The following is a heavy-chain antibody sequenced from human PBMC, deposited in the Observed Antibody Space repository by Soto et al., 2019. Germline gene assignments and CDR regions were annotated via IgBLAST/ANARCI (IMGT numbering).Heavy chain of an antibody. CDR3: ARHARYYDILTGYPYYFDY. V-gene: IGHV1-3*01. Sequence: QVQLVQSGAEVKKPGASVKDSCKASGYTFTSYAMHWVRQAPGQRLEWMGWINAGNGNTKYSQKFQGRVTITRDTSASTAYMELSSLRSEDTAVYYCARHARYYDILTGYPYYFDYWGQGTLVTVSS. CDR2: INAGNGNT. D-gene: IGHD3-9*01. J-gene: IGHJ4*02. CDR1: GYTFTSYA.